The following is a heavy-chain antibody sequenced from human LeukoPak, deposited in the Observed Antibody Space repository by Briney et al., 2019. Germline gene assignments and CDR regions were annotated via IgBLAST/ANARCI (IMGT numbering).Heavy chain of an antibody. CDR3: AKDYYYDSVSAFDI. Sequence: GGSLRLSCAASGFTFSSYVMSWVRQAPGKGLEWVSGISGSGGSTYYADSVKGRFTISRDNSKNTLHLQMNRLRAEDTAVYYCAKDYYYDSVSAFDIWGQGTMVTVSS. CDR1: GFTFSSYV. CDR2: ISGSGGST. D-gene: IGHD3-22*01. V-gene: IGHV3-23*01. J-gene: IGHJ3*02.